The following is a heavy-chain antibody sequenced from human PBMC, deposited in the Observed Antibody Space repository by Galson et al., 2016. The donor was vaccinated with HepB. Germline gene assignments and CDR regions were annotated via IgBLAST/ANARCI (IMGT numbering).Heavy chain of an antibody. J-gene: IGHJ4*02. CDR1: GFSVTGNF. Sequence: SLRLSCAASGFSVTGNFMNWIRQTPGKGLEWVAVIYTGGLTDYADAVKGRFIISRDPSENSVFLQMNRLTGADTAVYYCARSRGSTRYYPKDFDYWGRGTLVSVSS. CDR2: IYTGGLT. V-gene: IGHV3-66*01. CDR3: ARSRGSTRYYPKDFDY. D-gene: IGHD2-2*01.